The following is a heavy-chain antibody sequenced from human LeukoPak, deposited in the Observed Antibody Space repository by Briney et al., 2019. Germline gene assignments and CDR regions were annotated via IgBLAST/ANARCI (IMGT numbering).Heavy chain of an antibody. CDR2: ISSSSSYI. J-gene: IGHJ4*02. CDR3: ARDMIRGVVNN. CDR1: GFTFSSYS. Sequence: GGSLRLSCAASGFTFSSYSMNWVRQAPGKGLEWVSSISSSSSYIYYADSVKGRFTISRDNAKNRLYMQMNSLRVEDTAVYYCARDMIRGVVNNWGQGTLVTVSS. V-gene: IGHV3-21*01. D-gene: IGHD3-10*01.